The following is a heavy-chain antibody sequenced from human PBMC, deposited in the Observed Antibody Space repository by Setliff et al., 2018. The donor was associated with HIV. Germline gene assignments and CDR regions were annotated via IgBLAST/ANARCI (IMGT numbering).Heavy chain of an antibody. Sequence: GESLKISCAASGFTFSDSYMAWIRQAPGKGLEYLSYISTSGIHIFYADSVKGRFSISRDNAKNSSSLQMNNLRDDDTAFYYCARGWQHLVPFDHWGQGTLVTVSS. CDR3: ARGWQHLVPFDH. CDR1: GFTFSDSY. J-gene: IGHJ5*02. D-gene: IGHD6-13*01. CDR2: ISTSGIHI. V-gene: IGHV3-11*04.